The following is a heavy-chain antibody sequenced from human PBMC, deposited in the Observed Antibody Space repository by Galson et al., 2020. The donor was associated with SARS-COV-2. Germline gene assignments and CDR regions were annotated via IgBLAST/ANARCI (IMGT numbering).Heavy chain of an antibody. CDR3: ATMGGSSWDPRGALDI. V-gene: IGHV5-51*01. J-gene: IGHJ3*02. Sequence: GESLKISCKGSGYSFTSYWIGWVRQMPGKGLEWMGIIYPGDSDTRYSPSFQGQVTISADKSISTAYLQWSSLKASDTAMYYCATMGGSSWDPRGALDIWGQGTMVTGSS. CDR2: IYPGDSDT. CDR1: GYSFTSYW. D-gene: IGHD6-13*01.